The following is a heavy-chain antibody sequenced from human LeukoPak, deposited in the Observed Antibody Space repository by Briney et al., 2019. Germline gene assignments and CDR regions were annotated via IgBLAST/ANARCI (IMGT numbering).Heavy chain of an antibody. V-gene: IGHV1-2*02. Sequence: ASVKVSCKASGYTITDYYIHWVRQAPGQRLECMGWINPNSGDTNYAQNFQGSVTMTRDTSISTVYMELNRLRSDDAAVYYCARASHSSGYYTLDYWGQGTLVTVSS. CDR2: INPNSGDT. D-gene: IGHD3-22*01. CDR1: GYTITDYY. CDR3: ARASHSSGYYTLDY. J-gene: IGHJ4*02.